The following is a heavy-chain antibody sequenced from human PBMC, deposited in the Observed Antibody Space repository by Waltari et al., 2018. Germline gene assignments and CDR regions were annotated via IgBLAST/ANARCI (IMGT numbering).Heavy chain of an antibody. CDR3: AKGAPDTVYSSLDY. V-gene: IGHV3-33*06. CDR2: IWYDGSNK. J-gene: IGHJ4*02. CDR1: GFTFSSYG. Sequence: QVQLVESGGGVVQPGRSLRLSCAASGFTFSSYGMHWVRQAPGKGLEWVAVIWYDGSNKYYADSVKGRFTISRDNSKNTLYLQMNSLRAEDTAVYYCAKGAPDTVYSSLDYWGQGTLVTVSS. D-gene: IGHD6-13*01.